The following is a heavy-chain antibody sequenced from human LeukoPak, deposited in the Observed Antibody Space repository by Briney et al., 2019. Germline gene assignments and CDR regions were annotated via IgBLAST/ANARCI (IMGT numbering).Heavy chain of an antibody. J-gene: IGHJ4*02. CDR2: IKDDGSED. D-gene: IGHD2-15*01. Sequence: GGSLRLSCAASGFTFSSYYMTWVRQAPGKGLEWVATIKDDGSEDYYLDSVKGRFTISRDNAKSSMWLQMSSLRAEDTAVYYCARDQTPFYWGQGSLVTVSS. CDR3: ARDQTPFY. CDR1: GFTFSSYY. V-gene: IGHV3-7*01.